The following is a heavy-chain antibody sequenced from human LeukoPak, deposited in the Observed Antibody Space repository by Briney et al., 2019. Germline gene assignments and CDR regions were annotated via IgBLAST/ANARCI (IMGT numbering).Heavy chain of an antibody. J-gene: IGHJ6*02. CDR3: ARDPYCSSTSCYGEVGYYYYGMDV. Sequence: KPSETLSLTCTVSGGSISSYFWSWLRQPPGRGLEWIGYLYYTGSTNYNPSLKSRATISVDTSKNQLSLKLSSVTAADTAVYYCARDPYCSSTSCYGEVGYYYYGMDVWGQGTTITVSS. CDR2: LYYTGST. D-gene: IGHD2-2*01. CDR1: GGSISSYF. V-gene: IGHV4-59*01.